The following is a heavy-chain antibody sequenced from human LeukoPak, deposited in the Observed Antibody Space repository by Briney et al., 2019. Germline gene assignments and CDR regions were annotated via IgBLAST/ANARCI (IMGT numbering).Heavy chain of an antibody. CDR2: ISYDGRIK. CDR3: ARDPGGRSADYYFDY. D-gene: IGHD3-3*01. Sequence: GGSLRLSCAASEFTFSSYAVHWVRQAPGKGLEWVAIISYDGRIKYYADSVKDRFTISRDSSKNTLYLQIDSLRAEDTAVYYCARDPGGRSADYYFDYWGQGTLVTVSS. CDR1: EFTFSSYA. J-gene: IGHJ4*02. V-gene: IGHV3-30*04.